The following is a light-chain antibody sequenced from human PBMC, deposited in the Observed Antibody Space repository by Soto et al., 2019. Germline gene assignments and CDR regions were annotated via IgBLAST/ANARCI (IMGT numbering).Light chain of an antibody. V-gene: IGKV3-15*01. Sequence: EIVMTQSPATLSVSPGERATLSCRASQSVSSKLAWFQQKPGQAPSLLIYGVSTRATGVPVRFSGSGSGTEFTLTINSLQSEDFAGYYCQQYNNWPHTFGQGTKVDIK. CDR1: QSVSSK. CDR3: QQYNNWPHT. J-gene: IGKJ2*01. CDR2: GVS.